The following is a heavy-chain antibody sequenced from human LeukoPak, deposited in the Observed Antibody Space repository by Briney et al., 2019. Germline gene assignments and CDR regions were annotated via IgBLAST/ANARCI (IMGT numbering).Heavy chain of an antibody. D-gene: IGHD2-21*02. CDR1: GGSFSGYY. J-gene: IGHJ5*02. CDR3: ARGWVVTAYAPFDP. V-gene: IGHV4-34*01. Sequence: SETLSLTCAVYGGSFSGYYWTWLRQTPGKGLEWIGGINHGGSTNYNPSLRSRVTISVDTSKNQFSLRLRSVSAADTAVYYCARGWVVTAYAPFDPWGQGTLVIVSS. CDR2: INHGGST.